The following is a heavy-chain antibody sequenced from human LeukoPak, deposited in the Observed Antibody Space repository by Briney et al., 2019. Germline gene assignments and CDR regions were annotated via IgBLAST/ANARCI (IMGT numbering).Heavy chain of an antibody. CDR1: GGSISSYY. CDR3: ARGYGDYVPIDI. D-gene: IGHD4-17*01. V-gene: IGHV4-59*01. Sequence: SETLSLTCTVSGGSISSYYWSWIRQPPGKGLGWIGYIYYSGSTNYNPSLKSRVTISVDTSKNQFSLKLSSVTAADTAVYYCARGYGDYVPIDIWGQGTMVTVSS. J-gene: IGHJ3*02. CDR2: IYYSGST.